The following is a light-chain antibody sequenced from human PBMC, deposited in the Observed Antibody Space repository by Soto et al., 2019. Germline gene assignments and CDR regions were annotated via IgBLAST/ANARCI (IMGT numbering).Light chain of an antibody. CDR3: QVWDSSSDHPV. J-gene: IGLJ2*01. Sequence: SYELTQPPSVSGAPGQTARITCGGNNFGSKSVHWYQQKPGQAPVLVVYDDSDRPSGIPERFSGSNSGNTATLTISRVEAGDEADYYCQVWDSSSDHPVFGGGTKLTVL. CDR1: NFGSKS. CDR2: DDS. V-gene: IGLV3-21*02.